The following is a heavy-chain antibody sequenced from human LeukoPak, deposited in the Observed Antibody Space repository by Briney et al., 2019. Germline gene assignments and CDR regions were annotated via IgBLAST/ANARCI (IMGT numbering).Heavy chain of an antibody. CDR1: GGSISSSSYY. Sequence: PSKTLSLTCTVSGGSISSSSYYWGWIRQPPGKGLEWIGSIYYSGSTYYNPSLKSRVTISVDTSKNQFSLKLSSVTAADTAVYYCARLIRAARRKGFDYWGQGTLVTVSS. J-gene: IGHJ4*02. CDR2: IYYSGST. V-gene: IGHV4-39*01. CDR3: ARLIRAARRKGFDY. D-gene: IGHD6-6*01.